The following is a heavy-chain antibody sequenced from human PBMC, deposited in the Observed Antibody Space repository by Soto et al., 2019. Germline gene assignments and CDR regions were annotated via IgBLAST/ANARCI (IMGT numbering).Heavy chain of an antibody. J-gene: IGHJ6*02. CDR1: GFTFSSYA. CDR2: ISYDGSNK. D-gene: IGHD6-6*01. V-gene: IGHV3-30-3*01. Sequence: GGSLRLSCAASGFTFSSYAMHWVRQAPGKGLEWVAVISYDGSNKYYADSVKGRFTISRDNSKNTLYLQMNSLRAEDTAVYYCARDRRIAARPDYYYGMDVWGRGTTVTVSS. CDR3: ARDRRIAARPDYYYGMDV.